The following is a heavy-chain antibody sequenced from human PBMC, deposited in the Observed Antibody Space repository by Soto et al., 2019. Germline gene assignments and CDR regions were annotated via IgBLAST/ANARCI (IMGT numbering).Heavy chain of an antibody. J-gene: IGHJ4*02. CDR2: ISSSGDRT. Sequence: EVQLLESGGGFVQPGGSLRLSCAASGFTFSSYAMNWVRQAPGKGLEWVSAISSSGDRTYYADSVKGRFTISRDNSKNTLYLQVDSLRADETAVYYCAKSNLYCNGTSCYVFDFWGQGTLVTVSS. CDR3: AKSNLYCNGTSCYVFDF. CDR1: GFTFSSYA. V-gene: IGHV3-23*01. D-gene: IGHD2-2*01.